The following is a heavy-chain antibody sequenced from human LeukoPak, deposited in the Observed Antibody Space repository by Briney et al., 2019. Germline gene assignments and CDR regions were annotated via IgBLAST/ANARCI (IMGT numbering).Heavy chain of an antibody. CDR2: ISGSGGGT. J-gene: IGHJ5*02. CDR1: GFTFSNYA. V-gene: IGHV3-23*01. D-gene: IGHD6-13*01. CDR3: AKDADSSSWYNWFDP. Sequence: GGSLRLSCAASGFTFSNYAMSWVRQAPGKGLEWVSAISGSGGGTYYADSVKGRFTISRDNSKNTLSLQMNSLRAEDTAVYYCAKDADSSSWYNWFDPWGQGTLVTVSS.